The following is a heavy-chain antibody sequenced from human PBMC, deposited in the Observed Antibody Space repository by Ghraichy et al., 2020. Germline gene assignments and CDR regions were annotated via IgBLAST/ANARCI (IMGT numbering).Heavy chain of an antibody. CDR2: IYYSGST. V-gene: IGHV4-61*08. Sequence: SETLSLTCTVSGGFVSSGDYYWSWIRQPPGKGLEWIGNIYYSGSTNYNPSLKSRVTISIDTSTNQFSLKLSSVTAADTAVYYCARDHCIGGNCYSTYYGVDLWGQGTTVTVPS. CDR1: GGFVSSGDYY. CDR3: ARDHCIGGNCYSTYYGVDL. J-gene: IGHJ6*02. D-gene: IGHD2-15*01.